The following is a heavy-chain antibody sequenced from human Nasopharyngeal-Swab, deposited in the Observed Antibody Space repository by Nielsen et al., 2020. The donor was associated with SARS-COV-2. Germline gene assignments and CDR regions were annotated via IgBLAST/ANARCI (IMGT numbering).Heavy chain of an antibody. D-gene: IGHD2-21*01. CDR2: IIPMFGTA. V-gene: IGHV1-69*06. CDR3: ARGHGRGGSDFYYYMDV. J-gene: IGHJ6*03. CDR1: GVTFSSYA. Sequence: SVKVSCKASGVTFSSYAISWVRQAPGQGLEWMGGIIPMFGTANYAQKFQGRVTITADKSTSTAYMELSSLRSEDAAVYYCARGHGRGGSDFYYYMDVWGKGTAVCVSS.